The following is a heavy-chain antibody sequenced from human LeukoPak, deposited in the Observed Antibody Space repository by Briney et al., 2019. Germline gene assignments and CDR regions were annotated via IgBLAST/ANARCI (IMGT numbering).Heavy chain of an antibody. V-gene: IGHV3-23*01. CDR2: ISGSGGSN. D-gene: IGHD1-26*01. J-gene: IGHJ4*02. Sequence: QTGGSLRLSCAASGFTFSSFGMSWVRQAPGKGLEWVSSISGSGGSNYYADSVKGRFTISRDTAKNSLYLQMNSLRAEDTAVYYCAKETSRIGGSMASFDYWGQGTLVTVSS. CDR3: AKETSRIGGSMASFDY. CDR1: GFTFSSFG.